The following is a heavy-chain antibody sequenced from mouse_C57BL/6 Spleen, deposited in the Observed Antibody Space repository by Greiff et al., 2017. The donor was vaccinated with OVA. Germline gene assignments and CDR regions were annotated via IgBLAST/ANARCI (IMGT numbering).Heavy chain of an antibody. CDR3: AISLRITTVVATNY. V-gene: IGHV1-54*01. CDR1: GYAFTNYL. Sequence: VQLQQSGAELVRPGTSVKVSCKASGYAFTNYLIEWVKQRPGQGLEWIGVINPGSGGTNYNEKFKGKATLTADKSSSTAYMQLSSLTSEDSAFYFCAISLRITTVVATNYWGQGTTLTVSS. CDR2: INPGSGGT. J-gene: IGHJ2*01. D-gene: IGHD1-1*01.